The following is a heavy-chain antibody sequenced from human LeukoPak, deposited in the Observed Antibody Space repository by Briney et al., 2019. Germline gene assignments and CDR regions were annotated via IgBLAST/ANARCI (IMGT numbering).Heavy chain of an antibody. CDR2: INHSGST. V-gene: IGHV4-34*01. J-gene: IGHJ6*03. D-gene: IGHD2-8*01. CDR3: ARLVYAIRGYYYYYYMDV. CDR1: GGSFSGYY. Sequence: SSETLSLTCAVYGGSFSGYYWSWIRQPPGKGLEWIGEINHSGSTNYNPSLKSRVTISVDTSKNQFSLKLSSVTAADTAVYYCARLVYAIRGYYYYYYMDVWGKGTTVTVSS.